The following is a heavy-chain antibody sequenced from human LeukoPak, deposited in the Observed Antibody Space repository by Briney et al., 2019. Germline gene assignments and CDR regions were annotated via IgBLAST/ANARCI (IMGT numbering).Heavy chain of an antibody. CDR1: GFTFSSYW. Sequence: GGSLRLSCAASGFTFSSYWMHWVRQAPGKGLVWVSRINSDGSSTSYADSVKGRFTISRDNAKNTLYLQMNSLRAEDTAVYYCARDEWELEKGYAFDIWGRGAMVTVSS. CDR3: ARDEWELEKGYAFDI. J-gene: IGHJ3*02. V-gene: IGHV3-74*01. D-gene: IGHD1-26*01. CDR2: INSDGSST.